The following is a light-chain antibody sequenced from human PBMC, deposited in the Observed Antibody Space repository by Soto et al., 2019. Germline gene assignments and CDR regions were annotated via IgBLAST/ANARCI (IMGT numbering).Light chain of an antibody. Sequence: QSVLTQPASVSGSPGQSITISCIGTSSDVGGYNYVSWYQQHPGKAPKLMIYEVSNGPSGVSNRFSGSKSSNTASLTISGLQAEDEADYYCSSYTSSSTFWVFGGGTKLTVL. CDR1: SSDVGGYNY. J-gene: IGLJ3*02. V-gene: IGLV2-14*01. CDR3: SSYTSSSTFWV. CDR2: EVS.